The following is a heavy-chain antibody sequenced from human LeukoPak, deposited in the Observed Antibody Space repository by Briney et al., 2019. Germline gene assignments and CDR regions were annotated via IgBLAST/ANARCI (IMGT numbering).Heavy chain of an antibody. J-gene: IGHJ4*02. Sequence: PGGSLRLSCAASGFPLSSYSINWFRQAPGKGLEWLAYISASGSNIYYVDSVMGRFTVSRDNPKSSLFLQMNSPRAEDTAVYYCARVKGTYFDYWGQGALVTVSS. V-gene: IGHV3-48*01. CDR3: ARVKGTYFDY. D-gene: IGHD1-1*01. CDR2: ISASGSNI. CDR1: GFPLSSYS.